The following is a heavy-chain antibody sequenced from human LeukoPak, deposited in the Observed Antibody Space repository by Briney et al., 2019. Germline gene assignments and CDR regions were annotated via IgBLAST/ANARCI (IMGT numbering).Heavy chain of an antibody. Sequence: ASVKVSCKASDYTFTNYGISWVRQAPGQGLEWMGWISTYNGNTNYAQKLQGRVTMTTDTSTSTAYMELRSLRSDDTAVYYCARDGKPYYDILTGYEDYYYGMDVWGQGTTVTVSS. J-gene: IGHJ6*02. D-gene: IGHD3-9*01. CDR2: ISTYNGNT. CDR3: ARDGKPYYDILTGYEDYYYGMDV. CDR1: DYTFTNYG. V-gene: IGHV1-18*01.